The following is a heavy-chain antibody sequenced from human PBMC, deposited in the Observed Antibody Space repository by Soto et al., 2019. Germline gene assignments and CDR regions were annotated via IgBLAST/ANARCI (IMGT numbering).Heavy chain of an antibody. Sequence: ASVKVSCKASGYTFASYGISWVRQAPGQGLEWMGWISAYNGNTNYAQKLQGRVTMTTDTSTSTAYMELRSLRSDDTAVYYCARDRTAMVKGSAFDIWGQGTMVTV. V-gene: IGHV1-18*01. CDR1: GYTFASYG. D-gene: IGHD5-18*01. CDR2: ISAYNGNT. CDR3: ARDRTAMVKGSAFDI. J-gene: IGHJ3*02.